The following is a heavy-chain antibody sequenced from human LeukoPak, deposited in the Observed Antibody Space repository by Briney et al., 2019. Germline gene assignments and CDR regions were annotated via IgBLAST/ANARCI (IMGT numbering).Heavy chain of an antibody. V-gene: IGHV3-15*01. Sequence: GGSLRLSCAASGFTFSNAWMSWVRQAPGKGLEWVGRIKSKTDGGTTDYAAPVKGRFTISRDDSKNTLYLQMNSLRTEDTAVYYCTTAIPTYYYGSGYWGQGTLVTVSS. D-gene: IGHD3-10*01. CDR2: IKSKTDGGTT. CDR3: TTAIPTYYYGSGY. CDR1: GFTFSNAW. J-gene: IGHJ4*02.